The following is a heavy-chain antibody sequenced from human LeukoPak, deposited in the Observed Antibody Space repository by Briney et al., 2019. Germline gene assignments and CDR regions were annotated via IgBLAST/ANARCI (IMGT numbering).Heavy chain of an antibody. CDR1: GYTFTSYG. CDR3: ARDLRRSAAGTPLDY. J-gene: IGHJ4*02. V-gene: IGHV1-18*01. Sequence: ASVKVSCKASGYTFTSYGISWVRQAPGQGLEWMGWISAYNGNTTYAQKLQGRVTMTTDTSTSTAYMELRSLRSDDTAVYYCARDLRRSAAGTPLDYWGQGTLVTVSS. CDR2: ISAYNGNT. D-gene: IGHD6-13*01.